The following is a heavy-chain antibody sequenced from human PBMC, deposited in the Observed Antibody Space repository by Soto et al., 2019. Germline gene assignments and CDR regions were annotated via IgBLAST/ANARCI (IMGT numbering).Heavy chain of an antibody. Sequence: ASVKVSCKASGYTFTSYDINWVRQATGQGLEWMGWMNPNSGNTGYAQKFQGRVTMTRNTSISTAYMELSSLRSEDTAVYYCATAMVGVPTAAFDIWGQGVMVTLSS. CDR1: GYTFTSYD. V-gene: IGHV1-8*01. D-gene: IGHD1-26*01. J-gene: IGHJ3*02. CDR2: MNPNSGNT. CDR3: ATAMVGVPTAAFDI.